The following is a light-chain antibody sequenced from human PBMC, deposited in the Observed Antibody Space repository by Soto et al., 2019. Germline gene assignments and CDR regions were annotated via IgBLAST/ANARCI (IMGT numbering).Light chain of an antibody. V-gene: IGLV2-14*01. Sequence: QSALTQPASMSGSPGQSITISCTGISSDVGGYTYVSWYQQHPGKAPKLMISDVSNRPSGVSNRFSGSKSGNTASLTISGLQAEDEADYYCVSYTTTSTLVVFGGGTQLTVL. J-gene: IGLJ3*02. CDR1: SSDVGGYTY. CDR3: VSYTTTSTLVV. CDR2: DVS.